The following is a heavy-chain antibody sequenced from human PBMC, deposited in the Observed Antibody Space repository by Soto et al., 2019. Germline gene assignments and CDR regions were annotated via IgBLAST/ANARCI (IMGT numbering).Heavy chain of an antibody. D-gene: IGHD2-21*02. J-gene: IGHJ6*02. V-gene: IGHV1-2*02. CDR3: VYYCPKSSYGGDADLQYGVEV. CDR2: INPKSGGT. CDR1: GYRFTSYG. Sequence: SVKVACKAPGYRFTSYGLYWVRQAPAHGLQCMGWINPKSGGTDYAQKFQDRVTMTSDMYINTAYLELSGLRSADTADDKAVYYCPKSSYGGDADLQYGVEVWGQGTTVNVYS.